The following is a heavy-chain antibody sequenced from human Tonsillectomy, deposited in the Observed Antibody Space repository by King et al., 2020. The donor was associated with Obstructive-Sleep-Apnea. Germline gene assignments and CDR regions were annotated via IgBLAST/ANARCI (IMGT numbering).Heavy chain of an antibody. V-gene: IGHV3-11*06. CDR1: GFTFSDYY. CDR2: ISSSSSYT. Sequence: VQLVESGGGLVKPGGSLRLSCTASGFTFSDYYMSWIRQAPGKGLEWISYISSSSSYTNYADSVKGRLTISRDNAKNSLHLQMHKLRAEDTAVYYCAREDSRPRQGTMYYFDYWGQGTLVTVSS. J-gene: IGHJ4*02. D-gene: IGHD1-1*01. CDR3: AREDSRPRQGTMYYFDY.